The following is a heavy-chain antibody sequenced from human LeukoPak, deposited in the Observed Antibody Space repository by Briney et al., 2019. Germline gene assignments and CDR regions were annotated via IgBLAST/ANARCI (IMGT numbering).Heavy chain of an antibody. Sequence: SETLSLTCTVSGGSISSYYWSWIRQPPGKGLEWIGYIYYIGSTNYNPSLKSRVTISVDTSKNQFSLKLSSVTAADTAVYYCAREVVVAATVDYWGQGTLVTVSS. J-gene: IGHJ4*02. CDR1: GGSISSYY. CDR2: IYYIGST. CDR3: AREVVVAATVDY. V-gene: IGHV4-59*12. D-gene: IGHD2-15*01.